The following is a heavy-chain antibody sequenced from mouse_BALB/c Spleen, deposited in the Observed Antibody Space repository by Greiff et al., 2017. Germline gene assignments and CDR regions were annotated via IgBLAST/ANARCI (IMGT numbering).Heavy chain of an antibody. J-gene: IGHJ4*01. CDR1: GYSITSGYY. Sequence: VQLKESGPGLVKPSQSLSLTCSVTGYSITSGYYWYWIRQFPGNKLEWMGYISYDGSNNYNPSLKNRISITRDTSKNQFFLKLNSVTTEDTATYYCARDHCNYAMDYWGQGTSVTVSS. D-gene: IGHD1-2*01. CDR2: ISYDGSN. V-gene: IGHV3-6*02. CDR3: ARDHCNYAMDY.